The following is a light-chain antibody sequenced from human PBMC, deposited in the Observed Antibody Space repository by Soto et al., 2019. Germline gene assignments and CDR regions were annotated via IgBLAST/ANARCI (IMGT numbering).Light chain of an antibody. Sequence: QSAVTQPPSASGTPGQRVTISCSGSSSNIGSDYVYWFQQIPGTAPKLLIYTTDQRPSGVSDRFSGSKSGTSASLAISGLRSDDEADYWCAAWDARLSAWVFGGGTKVTVL. V-gene: IGLV1-47*02. CDR2: TTD. CDR1: SSNIGSDY. CDR3: AAWDARLSAWV. J-gene: IGLJ3*02.